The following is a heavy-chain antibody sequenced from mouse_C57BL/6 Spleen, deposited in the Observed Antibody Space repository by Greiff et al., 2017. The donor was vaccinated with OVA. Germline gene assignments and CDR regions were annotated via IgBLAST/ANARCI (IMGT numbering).Heavy chain of an antibody. CDR3: TRVGQLRLRGAMDY. V-gene: IGHV1-15*01. CDR1: GYTFTDYE. J-gene: IGHJ4*01. CDR2: IDPETGGT. D-gene: IGHD3-2*02. Sequence: QVQLQQSGAELVRPGASVTLSCKASGYTFTDYEMHWVMQTPVHGLEWIGAIDPETGGTAYNQKFKGKAILTADKSSSTAYMELRSLTSEDSAVYYCTRVGQLRLRGAMDYWGQGTSVTVSS.